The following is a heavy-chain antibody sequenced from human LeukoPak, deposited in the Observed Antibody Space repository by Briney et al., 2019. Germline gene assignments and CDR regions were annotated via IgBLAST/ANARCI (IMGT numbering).Heavy chain of an antibody. CDR2: IYTSGST. CDR1: GGPLSSGGYY. CDR3: ARVGQSLFSTFDI. Sequence: SQTPFPPRTVSGGPLSSGGYYWTLVRQPPGKGLGWIGRIYTSGSTFYNPSLESRGTISLDTSKNQFSLELRSVTPADTAVYYCARVGQSLFSTFDIWGQGTMVTVSS. D-gene: IGHD2/OR15-2a*01. V-gene: IGHV4-61*02. J-gene: IGHJ3*02.